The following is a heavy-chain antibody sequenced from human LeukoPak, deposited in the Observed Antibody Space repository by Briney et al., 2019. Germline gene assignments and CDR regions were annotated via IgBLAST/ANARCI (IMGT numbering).Heavy chain of an antibody. CDR2: ISSSSSYI. J-gene: IGHJ4*02. CDR1: GFTFSSYS. Sequence: GGSLRLSCAASGFTFSSYSMNWVRQAPGKGLEWVSSISSSSSYIYYADSVKGRFTISRGNAKNSLYLRMNSLRAEDTAVYYCAREVTIFGVVIIPSRYWYFDYWGQGTLVTVSS. CDR3: AREVTIFGVVIIPSRYWYFDY. D-gene: IGHD3-3*01. V-gene: IGHV3-21*01.